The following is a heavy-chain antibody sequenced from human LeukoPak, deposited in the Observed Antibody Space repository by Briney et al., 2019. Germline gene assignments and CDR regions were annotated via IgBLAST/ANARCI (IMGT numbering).Heavy chain of an antibody. CDR3: VKVDT. D-gene: IGHD3-22*01. V-gene: IGHV3-30*02. CDR2: IRNDGNKK. CDR1: GFTFTTYW. Sequence: GGSLRLSCAASGFTFTTYWMGWVRQAPGKGLDWVAFIRNDGNKKNYAESVKGRFTISRDNSRNTLYLQMDSLSAEDTAVYYCVKVDTWGQGTLVTVSS. J-gene: IGHJ4*02.